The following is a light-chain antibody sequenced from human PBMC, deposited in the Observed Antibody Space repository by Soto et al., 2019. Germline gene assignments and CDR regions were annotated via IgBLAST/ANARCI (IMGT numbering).Light chain of an antibody. CDR2: IAS. CDR1: QDIRNE. J-gene: IGKJ1*01. V-gene: IGKV1-17*01. Sequence: DIQMTQSPSSLSASVGDRVTITCRASQDIRNELGWFQQKPGKAPKRLIYIASSLQSGVPSRFSGSGSGTEFTLTISSPQPEDYATYHCLQHNDYPPTFGQGTKVEI. CDR3: LQHNDYPPT.